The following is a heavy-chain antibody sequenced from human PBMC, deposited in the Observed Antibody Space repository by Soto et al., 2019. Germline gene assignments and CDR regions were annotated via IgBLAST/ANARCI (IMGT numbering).Heavy chain of an antibody. CDR2: ISGSGGST. V-gene: IGHV3-23*01. J-gene: IGHJ3*02. CDR1: GFTFSSYA. Sequence: GGSLRLSCAASGFTFSSYAMSWVRQAPGKGLEWVSAISGSGGSTYYADSVKGRFTISRDNSKNTLYLQMNSLRAEDTAVYYSAKDIVVVPAAMPGAFDIWGQGTMVTVSS. D-gene: IGHD2-2*01. CDR3: AKDIVVVPAAMPGAFDI.